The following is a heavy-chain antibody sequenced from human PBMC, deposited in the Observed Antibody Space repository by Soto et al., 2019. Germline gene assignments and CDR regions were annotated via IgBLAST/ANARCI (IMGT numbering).Heavy chain of an antibody. V-gene: IGHV4-34*01. CDR1: GGSFSGYY. D-gene: IGHD2-8*02. CDR3: ARDKITGLFDY. J-gene: IGHJ4*02. Sequence: QVQLQQWGAGLLKPSETLSLTCAVYGGSFSGYYWTWIRQPPGTGLEWIGEINHSGSTNYNPSLKSRVTISVDTSKHPLSLKLTSVTAADTAVYYCARDKITGLFDYWGPGTLVTVSS. CDR2: INHSGST.